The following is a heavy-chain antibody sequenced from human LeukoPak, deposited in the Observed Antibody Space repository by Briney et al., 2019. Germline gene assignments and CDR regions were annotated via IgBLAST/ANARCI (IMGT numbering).Heavy chain of an antibody. Sequence: GASVKVSCKASGYTFTSYGISWVRQAPGQGLEWMGWISAYNSNTNYAQKLQGRVTMTTDTSTSTAYMELRSLRSDDTAVYYCARRDHYYDSSGYPDYWGQGTLVTVSS. J-gene: IGHJ4*02. D-gene: IGHD3-22*01. CDR3: ARRDHYYDSSGYPDY. CDR2: ISAYNSNT. CDR1: GYTFTSYG. V-gene: IGHV1-18*01.